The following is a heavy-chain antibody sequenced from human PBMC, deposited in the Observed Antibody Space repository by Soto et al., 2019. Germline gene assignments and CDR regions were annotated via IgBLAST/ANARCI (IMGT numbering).Heavy chain of an antibody. CDR1: GGSISSYY. V-gene: IGHV4-4*07. D-gene: IGHD3-16*02. J-gene: IGHJ3*02. CDR3: ARNMITFGGVIAAFDAFDI. CDR2: IYTSGST. Sequence: SETLSLTCTVSGGSISSYYWSWIGQPAGKGLEWIGRIYTSGSTNYNPSLKSRVTMSVDTSKNQFSLKLSSVTAADTAVYYCARNMITFGGVIAAFDAFDIWGQGTMVTVSS.